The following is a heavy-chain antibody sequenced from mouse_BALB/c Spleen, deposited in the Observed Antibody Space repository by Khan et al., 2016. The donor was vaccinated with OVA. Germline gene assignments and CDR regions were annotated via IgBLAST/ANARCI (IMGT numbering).Heavy chain of an antibody. V-gene: IGHV9-3-1*01. Sequence: QIQLVQSGPELKKPGETVKISCKASGYTFTNYGMNLVKQAPGKGLKWMGWINTYTGETKYADDFKGRFAFSLETSASTAYLQINNLKNEDTATSFCARDYGYAYWGQGTLVTVSA. CDR1: GYTFTNYG. D-gene: IGHD1-2*01. CDR3: ARDYGYAY. J-gene: IGHJ3*01. CDR2: INTYTGET.